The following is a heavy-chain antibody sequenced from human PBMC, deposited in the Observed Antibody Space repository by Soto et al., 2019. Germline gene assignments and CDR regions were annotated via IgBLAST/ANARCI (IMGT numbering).Heavy chain of an antibody. CDR1: GYTFIGYY. D-gene: IGHD3-10*01. CDR2: INPNSGGT. Sequence: GASVKVSCKASGYTFIGYYIHWVRQAPGQGLEWMGWINPNSGGTNYAQRFQGWVTMTRDRSISTAYMGLSRLKSDDTAVYYCARVGGGLASLGYYGMDVWGQGTTVTVS. V-gene: IGHV1-2*04. CDR3: ARVGGGLASLGYYGMDV. J-gene: IGHJ6*02.